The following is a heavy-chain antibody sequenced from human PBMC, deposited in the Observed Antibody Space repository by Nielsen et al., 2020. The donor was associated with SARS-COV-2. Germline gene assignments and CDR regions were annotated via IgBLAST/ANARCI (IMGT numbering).Heavy chain of an antibody. J-gene: IGHJ6*02. CDR2: IYYSGST. Sequence: SETLSLTCTVSGGSISSSSYYWGWIRQPPGTGLEWIGSIYYSGSTYYNPSLKSRVTISVDTSKNQFSLKLSSVTAADTAVYYCARDGPSPPKDCSSTSCYGGDYYYYYGMDVWGQGTTVTVSS. CDR1: GGSISSSSYY. V-gene: IGHV4-39*07. CDR3: ARDGPSPPKDCSSTSCYGGDYYYYYGMDV. D-gene: IGHD2-2*01.